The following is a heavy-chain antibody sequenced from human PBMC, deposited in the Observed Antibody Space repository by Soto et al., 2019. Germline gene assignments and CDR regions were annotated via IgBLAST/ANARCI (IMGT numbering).Heavy chain of an antibody. V-gene: IGHV3-23*01. CDR1: GFTFSSYA. Sequence: EVQLLESGGGLGQPGGSLRVSCAASGFTFSSYAMSWVRQAPGKGLEWVSAISNSGDRTYYAASVKGRFTISRDNSKNTLYLEMNSLRDEDTAMYFCTKEQHVAPNWFDPWGQGTLVTVSS. D-gene: IGHD2-15*01. CDR2: ISNSGDRT. J-gene: IGHJ5*02. CDR3: TKEQHVAPNWFDP.